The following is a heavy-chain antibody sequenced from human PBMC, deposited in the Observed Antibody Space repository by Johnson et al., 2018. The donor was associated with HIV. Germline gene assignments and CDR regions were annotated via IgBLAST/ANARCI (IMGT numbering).Heavy chain of an antibody. CDR2: ISFDGSNK. Sequence: QVQLVESGGGLVKPGGSLRLSCAASGFTFSSYAMHWVRQAPGKGLEWVAVISFDGSNKYYADSVKGRFTISRDNSKNTLYLQMNSLRAEDTAVYYCARAERSSSGVDAFDIWGQGTMVTVYS. J-gene: IGHJ3*02. CDR1: GFTFSSYA. D-gene: IGHD6-6*01. CDR3: ARAERSSSGVDAFDI. V-gene: IGHV3-30-3*01.